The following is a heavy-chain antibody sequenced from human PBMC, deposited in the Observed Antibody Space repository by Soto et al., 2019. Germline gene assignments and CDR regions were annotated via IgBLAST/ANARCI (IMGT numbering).Heavy chain of an antibody. V-gene: IGHV4-30-2*01. D-gene: IGHD2-2*01. CDR3: ARVPDR. CDR2: IYHSGST. Sequence: TLSLTCAVASGSIISVGYSWSWIRQPPGKGLEWIGYIYHSGSTYYNPSLKSRVTISVDRSKNQFSLKLSSVTAADTAVYYCARVPDRWGQGTLVTVS. CDR1: SGSIISVGYS. J-gene: IGHJ5*02.